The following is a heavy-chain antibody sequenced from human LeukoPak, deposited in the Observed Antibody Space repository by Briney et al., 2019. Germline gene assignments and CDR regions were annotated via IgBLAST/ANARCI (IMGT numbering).Heavy chain of an antibody. CDR3: ARDGELRYFDWFEDILGNAYHYFDY. CDR2: INPSGGST. CDR1: GYTFTSYY. Sequence: GASVKVSCKASGYTFTSYYMHWVRQAPGQGLEWMGIINPSGGSTSYAQKFQGRVTMTRDTSTSTVYMELSSLRSEDTAVCYCARDGELRYFDWFEDILGNAYHYFDYWGQGTLVTVSS. V-gene: IGHV1-46*01. J-gene: IGHJ4*02. D-gene: IGHD3-9*01.